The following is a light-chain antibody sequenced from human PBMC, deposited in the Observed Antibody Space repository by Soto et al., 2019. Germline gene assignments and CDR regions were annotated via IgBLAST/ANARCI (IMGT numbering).Light chain of an antibody. CDR3: CSYAGSRTYV. V-gene: IGLV2-23*01. CDR2: EGT. CDR1: SSDVGSYDL. Sequence: QSVLTQPASVSGSPGQSVTISCTGASSDVGSYDLVSWYLQYPGKAPKVIIFEGTKRPSGVSDRFSGSKSGNTASLTISGLQTEDEADYYCCSYAGSRTYVFGPGTKVTVL. J-gene: IGLJ1*01.